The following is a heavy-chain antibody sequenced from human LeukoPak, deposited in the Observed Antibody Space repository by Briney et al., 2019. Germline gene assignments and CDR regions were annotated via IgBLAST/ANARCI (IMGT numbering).Heavy chain of an antibody. CDR2: IRYDGSNK. J-gene: IGHJ4*02. CDR1: GFTFSRYG. CDR3: ATKSAAERGYPDY. Sequence: GGSLRLSCAASGFTFSRYGMHWVRQAPGKGLEWVAFIRYDGSNKYYADSVKGRFTISRDNSKNTLYLQMNSLRAEDTAVYYCATKSAAERGYPDYWGQGTLVTVSS. D-gene: IGHD6-13*01. V-gene: IGHV3-30*02.